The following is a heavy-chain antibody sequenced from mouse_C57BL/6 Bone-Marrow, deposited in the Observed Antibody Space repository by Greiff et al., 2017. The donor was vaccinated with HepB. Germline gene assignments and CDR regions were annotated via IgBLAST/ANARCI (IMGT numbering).Heavy chain of an antibody. J-gene: IGHJ3*01. V-gene: IGHV1-72*01. CDR2: IDPNSGGT. Sequence: VQLQQPGAELVKPGASVKLSCKASGYTFTSYWMHWVKQRPGRGLEWIGRIDPNSGGTKYNEKFKSKATMTVDKPSSTAYMQLSSLTSEDSAVYYCAREKGFTTVVAPFAYWGQGTLVTVSA. D-gene: IGHD1-1*01. CDR3: AREKGFTTVVAPFAY. CDR1: GYTFTSYW.